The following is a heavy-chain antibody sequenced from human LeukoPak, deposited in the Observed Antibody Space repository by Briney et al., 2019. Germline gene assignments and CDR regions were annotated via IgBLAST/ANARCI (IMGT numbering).Heavy chain of an antibody. D-gene: IGHD3-22*01. Sequence: SETLSLTCTVSGGSISNGDYYWSWIRQPPGKGLEWIGYIYYSGSTYYNPSLKSRVTISVDTPKNQFSLKLSSVTAADTAVYYCARLMIVAKEYYFDYWGQGTLVTVSS. CDR3: ARLMIVAKEYYFDY. CDR2: IYYSGST. V-gene: IGHV4-30-4*01. CDR1: GGSISNGDYY. J-gene: IGHJ4*02.